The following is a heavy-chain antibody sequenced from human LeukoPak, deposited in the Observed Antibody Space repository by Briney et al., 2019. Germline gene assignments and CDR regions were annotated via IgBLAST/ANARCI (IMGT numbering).Heavy chain of an antibody. J-gene: IGHJ4*02. CDR2: IYYSGST. CDR3: ARDFSGYYYDSSGFLRYFDY. D-gene: IGHD3-22*01. Sequence: PSETLSLTCTVSGGSISSSSYYWGWIRQPPGKGLEWIGSIYYSGSTYYNPSLKSRVTISVDTSKNQFSLKLSSVTAADTAVYYCARDFSGYYYDSSGFLRYFDYWGQGTLVTVSS. V-gene: IGHV4-39*07. CDR1: GGSISSSSYY.